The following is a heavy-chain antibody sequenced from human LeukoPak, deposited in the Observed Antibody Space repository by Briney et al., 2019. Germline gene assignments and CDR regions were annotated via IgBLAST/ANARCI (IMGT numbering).Heavy chain of an antibody. D-gene: IGHD6-13*01. V-gene: IGHV3-23*01. CDR3: AKDQYSSSWYFDY. CDR2: ISASGGST. J-gene: IGHJ4*02. CDR1: GFTFSSSA. Sequence: GGSLRLSCAASGFTFSSSAMSWVRQVPGKGLEWVSGISASGGSTYYADSVRGRFTISRDSSKNTLYVQMNSLRDEDTAVYYCAKDQYSSSWYFDYWGQGTLVTVSS.